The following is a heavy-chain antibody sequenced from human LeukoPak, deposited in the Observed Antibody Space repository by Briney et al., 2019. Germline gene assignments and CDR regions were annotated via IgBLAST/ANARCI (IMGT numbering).Heavy chain of an antibody. Sequence: LPGGSLRLSCAASGFTFSSYVMSWVRQAPGKGLEWVSVISGRDGRTYYADSVKGRFTISRDNSKNTLYVQMNSPRAEDTAVYYCAKRSSGWYFDYWGQGTLVTVSS. CDR3: AKRSSGWYFDY. V-gene: IGHV3-23*01. J-gene: IGHJ4*02. CDR2: ISGRDGRT. D-gene: IGHD6-19*01. CDR1: GFTFSSYV.